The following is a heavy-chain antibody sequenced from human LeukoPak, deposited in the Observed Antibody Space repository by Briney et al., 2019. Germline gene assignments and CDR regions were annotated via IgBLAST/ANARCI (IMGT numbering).Heavy chain of an antibody. D-gene: IGHD3-10*01. J-gene: IGHJ4*02. CDR3: AKDRAMVRGVTYFDY. CDR2: ISGSGAST. CDR1: GFTLSIYA. V-gene: IGHV3-23*01. Sequence: GGSLTLSCALSGFTLSIYAVSWVRQAPGKGLGWVSAISGSGASTYYADSVKGRFTISRDNSKNTLYLQMNSLRAEDTAVYYCAKDRAMVRGVTYFDYWGQGTLVTVSS.